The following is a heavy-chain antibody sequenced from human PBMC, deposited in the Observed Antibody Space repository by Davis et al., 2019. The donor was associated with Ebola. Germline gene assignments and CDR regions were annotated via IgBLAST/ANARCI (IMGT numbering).Heavy chain of an antibody. CDR2: IYHSGAT. CDR1: GASITTNKW. CDR3: ASRLTYGAIQS. J-gene: IGHJ5*02. D-gene: IGHD4/OR15-4a*01. V-gene: IGHV4-4*02. Sequence: MPGGSLRLSCTVSGASITTNKWWTWIRQTPGQGLQWIGEIYHSGATNYNPSLKSRVNILLDSSKNHFSLRLTSVTAADTAVYYCASRLTYGAIQSWGQGTLVTVSS.